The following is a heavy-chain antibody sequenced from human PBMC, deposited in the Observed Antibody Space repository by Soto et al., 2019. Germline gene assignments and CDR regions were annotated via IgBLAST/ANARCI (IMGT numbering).Heavy chain of an antibody. J-gene: IGHJ5*02. Sequence: QVRLQESGPGLVKPSQTLSLTCTVSGGSISSGGYYWSWIRQHQGKGLEWIGYIYYSGSNYYNPSTKSRVTISVDTSKNQFSLKLSSVTAADPAVYYCARVVQQLFSVFDPWGPRTLVTVSS. CDR1: GGSISSGGYY. D-gene: IGHD6-13*01. V-gene: IGHV4-31*03. CDR2: IYYSGSN. CDR3: ARVVQQLFSVFDP.